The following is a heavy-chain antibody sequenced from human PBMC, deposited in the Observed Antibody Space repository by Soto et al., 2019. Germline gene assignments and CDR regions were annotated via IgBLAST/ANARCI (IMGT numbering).Heavy chain of an antibody. V-gene: IGHV3-30-3*01. J-gene: IGHJ4*02. CDR3: AVVRGIAARTTEDY. CDR2: ISYDGSNK. CDR1: GFTFSSYA. D-gene: IGHD6-6*01. Sequence: QVQLVESGGGVVQPGRSLRLSCAASGFTFSSYAMHWVRQAPGKGLEWVAVISYDGSNKYYADSVKGRFTISRDNSKNTLYLQMNSLRAEDTAVYYCAVVRGIAARTTEDYWCQGTLVTVSS.